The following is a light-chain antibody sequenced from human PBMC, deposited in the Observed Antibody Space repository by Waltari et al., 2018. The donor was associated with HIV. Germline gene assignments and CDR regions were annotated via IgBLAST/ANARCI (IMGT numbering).Light chain of an antibody. CDR3: MQALQTLWT. Sequence: DIVITQSPLSLPVTPGEPSSISSNSSQRLLHSNGYNYLDWYLLNPGQSPHILIYLGSNRASGVPDRFSGSGSGTDFTLKISRVEAEDVGVYYCMQALQTLWTFGQGTKVEIK. CDR1: QRLLHSNGYNY. J-gene: IGKJ1*01. CDR2: LGS. V-gene: IGKV2-28*01.